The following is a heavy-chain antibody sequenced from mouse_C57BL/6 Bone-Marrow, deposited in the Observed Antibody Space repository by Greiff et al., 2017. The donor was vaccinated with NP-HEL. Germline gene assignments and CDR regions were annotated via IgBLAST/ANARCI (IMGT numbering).Heavy chain of an antibody. V-gene: IGHV14-4*01. Sequence: EVQLQQSGAELVRPGASVKLSCTASGFNIKDDYMHWVKQRPEQGLEWIGWIDPENGDTEYASKFQGKATITEDPSSNTAYLQLSSLTSEDTAVLFCTTLLRLYWGQGTLVTVSA. CDR1: GFNIKDDY. CDR2: IDPENGDT. D-gene: IGHD1-1*01. J-gene: IGHJ3*01. CDR3: TTLLRLY.